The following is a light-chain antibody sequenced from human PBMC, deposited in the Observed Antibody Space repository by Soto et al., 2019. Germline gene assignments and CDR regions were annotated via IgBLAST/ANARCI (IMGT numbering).Light chain of an antibody. CDR2: GAS. CDR3: QQYNNWPFT. Sequence: EIVMTQSPATLSVSPGERATLSCRASQSVSSNLAWYQQKPGQAPRLLIYGASTRATGIPARFSGIGSGTEFTPTISGLQSEDFAVYYCQQYNNWPFTFGAGTKWISN. V-gene: IGKV3-15*01. J-gene: IGKJ3*01. CDR1: QSVSSN.